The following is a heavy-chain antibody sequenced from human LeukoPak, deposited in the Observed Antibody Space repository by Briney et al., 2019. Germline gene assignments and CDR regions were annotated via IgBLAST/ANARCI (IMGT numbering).Heavy chain of an antibody. J-gene: IGHJ4*02. CDR1: GFTFSNYA. CDR2: ISGGAGGT. V-gene: IGHV3-23*01. CDR3: SKWTVAGLGSGF. D-gene: IGHD6-19*01. Sequence: GGSLRLSCAASGFTFSNYAMSWVRQAPGKGLECVSAISGGAGGTYYADSVKGRFTISRDNSKNTLYLQMNSLRAEDTAVYYCSKWTVAGLGSGFWGQGTLVTVSS.